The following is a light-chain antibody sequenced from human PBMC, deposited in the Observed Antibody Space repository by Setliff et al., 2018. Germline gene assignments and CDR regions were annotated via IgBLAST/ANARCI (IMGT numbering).Light chain of an antibody. CDR3: SSFRSIATPEV. CDR1: SSDVGSHNY. Sequence: QSALTQPASVSGSPRQSTTISCTGTSSDVGSHNYVSWYQHHPGKAPKLVIYEVSNRPSGVSNRFSGSKSVNTASLTISGLQAEDEADYYCSSFRSIATPEVFGTGTKVTVL. V-gene: IGLV2-14*01. CDR2: EVS. J-gene: IGLJ1*01.